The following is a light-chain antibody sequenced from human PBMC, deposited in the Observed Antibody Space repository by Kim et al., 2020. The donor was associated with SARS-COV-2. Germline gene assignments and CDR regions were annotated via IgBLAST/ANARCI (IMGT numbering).Light chain of an antibody. CDR3: QKYNSAPRT. Sequence: ASGGDIVTISCRASQGISNSLAWYQQTPGTVHMLLIYAASTLQSVVPSRFSGSGSGTDFTLTISSLQPEDVATYYCQKYNSAPRTFGQGTKVDIK. V-gene: IGKV1-27*01. CDR2: AAS. J-gene: IGKJ1*01. CDR1: QGISNS.